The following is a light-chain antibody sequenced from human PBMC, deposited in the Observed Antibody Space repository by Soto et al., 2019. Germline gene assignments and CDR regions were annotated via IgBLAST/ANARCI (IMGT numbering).Light chain of an antibody. Sequence: DIQVAQSPATLSASIGDRATLTCRTSQSISSLLAWYQQKPGKAPKLLIYKASSLESGVPSRFSGSGSGTEFTLTISSLQPDDFATHYCQQYNSYSPAVTFGQGTKVDI. V-gene: IGKV1-5*03. CDR2: KAS. J-gene: IGKJ1*01. CDR1: QSISSL. CDR3: QQYNSYSPAVT.